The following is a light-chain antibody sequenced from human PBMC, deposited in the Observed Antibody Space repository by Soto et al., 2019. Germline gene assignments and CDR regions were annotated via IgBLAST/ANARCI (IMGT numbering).Light chain of an antibody. V-gene: IGKV1-5*01. CDR2: DAS. CDR1: QSISTL. J-gene: IGKJ2*01. CDR3: LQYKSPPYP. Sequence: DIQMTQSPSTLSASVGDRVTITCRASQSISTLLAWYQQKPGKAPKLLIYDASSLENGDTARFSGSGSGPEFTRAISSLQSDDFATYDCLQYKSPPYPFGQGPRLEIK.